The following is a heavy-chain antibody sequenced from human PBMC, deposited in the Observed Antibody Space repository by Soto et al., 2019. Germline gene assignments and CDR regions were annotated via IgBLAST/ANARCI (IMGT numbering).Heavy chain of an antibody. CDR2: ITSSSNYI. Sequence: EVQVVESGGGLVKPGGSLRLSCAASGFTFSTYSMSWVRQAPGKGLEWVSSITSSSNYIHYTDSVKGRFTISRDNAKSALYLQMNSLRGEDTGVYYCARDTNCYASGSGVDYWGQGTLVTVSS. CDR3: ARDTNCYASGSGVDY. J-gene: IGHJ4*02. D-gene: IGHD3-10*01. V-gene: IGHV3-21*01. CDR1: GFTFSTYS.